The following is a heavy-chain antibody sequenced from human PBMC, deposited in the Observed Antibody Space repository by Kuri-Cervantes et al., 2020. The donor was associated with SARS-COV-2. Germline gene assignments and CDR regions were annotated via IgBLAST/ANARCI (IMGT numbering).Heavy chain of an antibody. CDR1: GYSISSGYY. CDR2: IYHSGST. Sequence: SETLSLTCAVSGYSISSGYYWGWIRQPPGKGLEWIGSIYHSGSTHYKPSLKSRVTLSVDTSKNRFSLKLSSVTAADTAVYYCARHSRLVDFDYWGQGTLVTVSS. V-gene: IGHV4-38-2*01. J-gene: IGHJ4*02. D-gene: IGHD6-19*01. CDR3: ARHSRLVDFDY.